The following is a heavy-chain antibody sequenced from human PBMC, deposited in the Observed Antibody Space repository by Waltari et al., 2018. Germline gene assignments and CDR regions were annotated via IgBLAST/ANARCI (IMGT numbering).Heavy chain of an antibody. D-gene: IGHD3-3*01. Sequence: QVQLVQSGAEGKKPGASVKVSCKASGYTFTDFFIHWVRKAPGQGPEWMGRINPNSGDTSYAQRFQGRVTMTGDTSINTAYMEFAGLRSDDTAIYYCARSGGGTTTFGVAEWGQGSLVTVSS. CDR3: ARSGGGTTTFGVAE. CDR1: GYTFTDFF. CDR2: INPNSGDT. V-gene: IGHV1-2*06. J-gene: IGHJ4*02.